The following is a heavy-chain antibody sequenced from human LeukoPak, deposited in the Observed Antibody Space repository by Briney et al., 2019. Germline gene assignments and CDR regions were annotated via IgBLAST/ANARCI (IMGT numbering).Heavy chain of an antibody. CDR1: GYTFTSYA. D-gene: IGHD3-22*01. Sequence: SVKVSCKASGYTFTSYAISWVRQAPGQGLEWMGRIIPIFGTANYAQKFQGRVTITTDESTSTAYMELSSLRSEDTAVYYCARDRGYDSSGYDDYWGQGTLVTVSS. V-gene: IGHV1-69*05. J-gene: IGHJ4*02. CDR2: IIPIFGTA. CDR3: ARDRGYDSSGYDDY.